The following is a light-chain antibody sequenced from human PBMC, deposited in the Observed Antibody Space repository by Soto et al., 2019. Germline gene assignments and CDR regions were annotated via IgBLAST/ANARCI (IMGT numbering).Light chain of an antibody. J-gene: IGLJ1*01. CDR3: SSYTSSSTLLYV. Sequence: QSALTQPASVSGSPGQSITISCTGTSSDVGGYNYVSWYQQHPGKAPKLMIYDVSNRTSGVSNRFSGSKSGNTASRTISGLQAEDEADYYCSSYTSSSTLLYVFGTGTKLTVL. V-gene: IGLV2-14*01. CDR1: SSDVGGYNY. CDR2: DVS.